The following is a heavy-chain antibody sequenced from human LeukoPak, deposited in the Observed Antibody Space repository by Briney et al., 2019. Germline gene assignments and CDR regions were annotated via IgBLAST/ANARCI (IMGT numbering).Heavy chain of an antibody. D-gene: IGHD2-21*01. V-gene: IGHV3-21*01. CDR1: GFTFDTYS. CDR3: ARDVYYSGAACYPLPDY. Sequence: GGSLRLSCAASGFTFDTYSMNWVRQAPGKGLEWVASISSSTKYIHYADSVRDRFTISRDNPKNSLYLEMSSLTAEDTAVYYCARDVYYSGAACYPLPDYWGQGTQVTVSP. CDR2: ISSSTKYI. J-gene: IGHJ4*02.